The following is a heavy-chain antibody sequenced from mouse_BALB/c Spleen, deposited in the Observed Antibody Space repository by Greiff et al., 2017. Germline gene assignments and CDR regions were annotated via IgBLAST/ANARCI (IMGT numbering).Heavy chain of an antibody. CDR3: AREPGSSGSFAY. CDR2: IWAGGST. J-gene: IGHJ3*01. Sequence: VMLVESGPGLVAPSQSLSITCTVSGFSLTSYGVHWVRQPPGKGLEWLGVIWAGGSTNYNSALMSRLSISKDNSKSNVFLNMNSLPADDTAMDYCAREPGSSGSFAYWGQGTLVTVSA. V-gene: IGHV2-9*02. D-gene: IGHD3-1*01. CDR1: GFSLTSYG.